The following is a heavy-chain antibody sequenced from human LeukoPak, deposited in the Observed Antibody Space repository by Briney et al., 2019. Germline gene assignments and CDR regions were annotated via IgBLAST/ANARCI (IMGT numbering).Heavy chain of an antibody. Sequence: SETPSLTCTVSGGSMSSFYWSWFRQPPGKRLEWIGYIYYSGSTNYNPSLKSRVTISVDTSKNHFSLKLTSVTAADTAVYYCARGGWSLDYWGQGTLVTVSS. V-gene: IGHV4-59*01. CDR3: ARGGWSLDY. CDR2: IYYSGST. J-gene: IGHJ4*02. CDR1: GGSMSSFY. D-gene: IGHD6-19*01.